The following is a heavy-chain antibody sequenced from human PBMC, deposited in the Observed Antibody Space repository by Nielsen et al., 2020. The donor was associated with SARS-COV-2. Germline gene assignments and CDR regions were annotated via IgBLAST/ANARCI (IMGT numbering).Heavy chain of an antibody. Sequence: GGSLRLSCAASGFTFSRYAMSWVRQAPGKGLEWVSVINHSGGSTSYADSVKGRFTISRDNSQNTLYLQMNSLRAEDTAVYYCARVITDGNYYYYYGMDVWGQGTTVTVSS. J-gene: IGHJ6*02. D-gene: IGHD3-10*01. V-gene: IGHV3-23*01. CDR2: INHSGGST. CDR1: GFTFSRYA. CDR3: ARVITDGNYYYYYGMDV.